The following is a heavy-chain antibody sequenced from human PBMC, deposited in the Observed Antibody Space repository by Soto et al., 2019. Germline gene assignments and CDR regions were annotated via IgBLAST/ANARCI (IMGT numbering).Heavy chain of an antibody. J-gene: IGHJ5*02. CDR2: ISYDGNNK. CDR1: GFNFNSYA. D-gene: IGHD3-22*01. Sequence: AGSLRLSCAASGFNFNSYAMHWVRQAPGEGLEWVAVISYDGNNKCYADSVRGRFTISRDNSKNTLYLQMNSLRTEDTAVYYCASSSGSGYQNFFDPWGQGSLVTVSS. CDR3: ASSSGSGYQNFFDP. V-gene: IGHV3-30-3*01.